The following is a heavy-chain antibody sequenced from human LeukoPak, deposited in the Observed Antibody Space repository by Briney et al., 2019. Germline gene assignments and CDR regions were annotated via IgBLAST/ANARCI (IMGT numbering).Heavy chain of an antibody. CDR2: TYYRSKWYN. D-gene: IGHD6-13*01. Sequence: SQTLSLTCAISGDSVSSNSAAWNWIRQSPSRGLEWLGRTYYRSKWYNDYAVSVRSRIIINPDTSKNQFSLQLNSVTPEDTAVYYCARGEGQPEDYYYYYMDVWGKGITVTVSS. V-gene: IGHV6-1*01. CDR1: GDSVSSNSAA. CDR3: ARGEGQPEDYYYYYMDV. J-gene: IGHJ6*03.